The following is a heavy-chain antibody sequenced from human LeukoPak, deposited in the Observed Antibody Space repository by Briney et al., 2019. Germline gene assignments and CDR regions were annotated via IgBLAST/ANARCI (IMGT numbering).Heavy chain of an antibody. CDR2: ISSSSSYI. CDR3: ARESSVPEFDP. Sequence: GGSLRLSCAASGFTFSSYAMNWVRQAPGKGLEWVSSISSSSSYIYYADSVKGRFTISRDNAKNSLYLQMNSLRAEDTAVYYCARESSVPEFDPWGQGTLVTVSS. J-gene: IGHJ5*02. D-gene: IGHD2-2*01. V-gene: IGHV3-21*01. CDR1: GFTFSSYA.